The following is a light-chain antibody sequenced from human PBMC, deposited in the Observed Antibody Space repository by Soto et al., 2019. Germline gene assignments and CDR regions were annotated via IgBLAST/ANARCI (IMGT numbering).Light chain of an antibody. J-gene: IGKJ4*01. CDR2: AAS. CDR3: QQLNSYPPLT. CDR1: QGISTY. Sequence: DIQLTQSPSFLSASVGDRVTITCRASQGISTYLAWYQQRPGQAPNLLIYAASTLQSGVPSRFSGSGSGTEFTLTISSLQPEDLATYYCQQLNSYPPLTFGGGTKVEIK. V-gene: IGKV1-9*01.